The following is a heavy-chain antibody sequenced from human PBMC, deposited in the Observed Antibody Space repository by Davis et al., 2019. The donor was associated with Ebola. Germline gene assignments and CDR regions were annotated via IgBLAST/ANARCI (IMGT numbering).Heavy chain of an antibody. CDR3: ARDTAMVSSRYYYYGMDV. Sequence: MPSETLSLTCAVYGGSFSGYYWSWIRQPPGKGLEWIGEINHSGSTNYNPSLKSRVTISLDTSKNQFSLKLSSVTAADTAVYYCARDTAMVSSRYYYYGMDVRGQGTTVTVSS. J-gene: IGHJ6*02. V-gene: IGHV4-34*01. CDR1: GGSFSGYY. D-gene: IGHD5-18*01. CDR2: INHSGST.